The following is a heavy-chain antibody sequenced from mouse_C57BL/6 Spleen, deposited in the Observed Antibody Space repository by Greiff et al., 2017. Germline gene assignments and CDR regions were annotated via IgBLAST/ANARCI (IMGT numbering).Heavy chain of an antibody. CDR3: ARYYYGSSYYAMDY. J-gene: IGHJ4*01. CDR2: IYPGSGST. D-gene: IGHD1-1*01. Sequence: QVQLQQPGAELVKPGASVKMSCKASGYTFTSYWITWVKQRPGQGLEWIGDIYPGSGSTNFNEKFQSKATLTVDTSSSTAYMQLSRLESEDSAVYYCARYYYGSSYYAMDYWGQGTSVTVSS. V-gene: IGHV1-55*01. CDR1: GYTFTSYW.